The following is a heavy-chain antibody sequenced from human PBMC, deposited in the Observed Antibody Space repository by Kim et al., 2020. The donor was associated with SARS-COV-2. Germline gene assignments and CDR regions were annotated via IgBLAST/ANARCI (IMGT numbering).Heavy chain of an antibody. D-gene: IGHD2-15*01. V-gene: IGHV3-23*01. CDR3: AKFSFRVVAATPLNYFDY. J-gene: IGHJ4*02. CDR1: GFTFSSYA. CDR2: ISGSGGST. Sequence: GGSLRLSCAASGFTFSSYAMSWVRQAPGKGLEWVSAISGSGGSTYYADSVKGRFTISRDNSKNTLYLQMNSLRAEDTAVYYCAKFSFRVVAATPLNYFDYWGQGTLVTVSS.